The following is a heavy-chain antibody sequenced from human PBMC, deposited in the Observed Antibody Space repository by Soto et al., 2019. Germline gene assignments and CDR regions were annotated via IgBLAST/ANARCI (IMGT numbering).Heavy chain of an antibody. J-gene: IGHJ5*02. CDR3: ARIRITILNNWFDP. V-gene: IGHV4-39*01. D-gene: IGHD3-3*01. CDR2: IYYSGST. Sequence: PSETLSLTCTVSGGSISSSSYYWGWIRQPPGRGLEWIGSIYYSGSTYYNPSLKSRVTISVDTSKNQFSLKLSSVTAADTAVYYCARIRITILNNWFDPWGQGTLVTVSS. CDR1: GGSISSSSYY.